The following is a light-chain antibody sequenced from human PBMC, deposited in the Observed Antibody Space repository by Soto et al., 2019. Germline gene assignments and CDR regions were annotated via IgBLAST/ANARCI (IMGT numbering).Light chain of an antibody. CDR1: QSVSSS. Sequence: ETVMPPSPATLSVSPGERALLSCMASQSVSSSLAWYQQKPGQAPRLIIYGASTRATGIPARFSGSGSGTEFTLIISSLQSEDFAGYYCQQYTNWPPWTGG. V-gene: IGKV3-15*01. CDR2: GAS. CDR3: QQYTNWPPWT. J-gene: IGKJ1*01.